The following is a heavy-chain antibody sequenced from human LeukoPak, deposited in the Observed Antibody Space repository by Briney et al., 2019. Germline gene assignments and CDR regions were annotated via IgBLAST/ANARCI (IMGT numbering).Heavy chain of an antibody. V-gene: IGHV3-30*04. CDR2: ISHDGSNK. D-gene: IGHD1-1*01. CDR1: GFTCYA. Sequence: GGSLRLSCAASGFTCYAMHWVRQAPGKGLEWVAVISHDGSNKYYADSVKGRFTISRDNSKNTLYLQMNSLRAEDTAVYYCVRTYFDYWGQGTLVTVSS. CDR3: VRTYFDY. J-gene: IGHJ4*02.